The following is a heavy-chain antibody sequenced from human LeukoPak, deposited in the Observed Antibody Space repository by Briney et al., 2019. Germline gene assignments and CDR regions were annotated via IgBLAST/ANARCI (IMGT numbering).Heavy chain of an antibody. CDR3: AREGGTMVRGVISSIYYGMDV. J-gene: IGHJ6*02. V-gene: IGHV3-66*01. D-gene: IGHD3-10*01. CDR2: IYSGGST. CDR1: GFTVSINY. Sequence: GGSLRLSCAASGFTVSINYMSWVRQAPGKGLEWVSVIYSGGSTYYADSVKGRFPISRDNSKNTLYLQMNSLRAEDTAVYYCAREGGTMVRGVISSIYYGMDVWGQGTTVTVSS.